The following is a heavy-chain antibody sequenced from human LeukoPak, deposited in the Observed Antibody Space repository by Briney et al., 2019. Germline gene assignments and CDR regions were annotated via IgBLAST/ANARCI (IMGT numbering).Heavy chain of an antibody. CDR2: INHSGST. V-gene: IGHV4-34*01. D-gene: IGHD6-19*01. Sequence: SETLSLTCAVYGGSFSGYYWSWIRQPPGKGLEWIGEINHSGSTNYNPPLKSRVTISVDTSKNQFSLKLSSVTAADTAVYYCARGPQQWLVRRYYYYYMDVWGKGTTVTVSS. J-gene: IGHJ6*03. CDR3: ARGPQQWLVRRYYYYYMDV. CDR1: GGSFSGYY.